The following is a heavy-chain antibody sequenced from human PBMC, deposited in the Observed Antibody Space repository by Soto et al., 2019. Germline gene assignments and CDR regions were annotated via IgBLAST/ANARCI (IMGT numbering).Heavy chain of an antibody. Sequence: PGESLKISCKGSGYSFTSYWIGWVRQMPGKGLEWMGIIYPGDSDTRYSPSFQGQVTISADKSISTAYLQWSSLKASDTAMYYCARLEDYSNYYYYYGMDVWGQGTTVTAP. D-gene: IGHD4-4*01. CDR2: IYPGDSDT. CDR1: GYSFTSYW. V-gene: IGHV5-51*01. J-gene: IGHJ6*02. CDR3: ARLEDYSNYYYYYGMDV.